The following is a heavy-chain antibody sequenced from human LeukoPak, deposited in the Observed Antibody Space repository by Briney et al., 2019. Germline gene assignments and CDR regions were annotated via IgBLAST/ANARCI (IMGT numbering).Heavy chain of an antibody. Sequence: GGSLRLSCAASGFTFNNYAMSWVRQAPGKGLEWVSAISGSGGSTYYADSVKGRFTISRDNSKNTLYLQMNSLRAEGTAVYYCAKDAWSEGFDPWGQGTLVTVSS. CDR3: AKDAWSEGFDP. D-gene: IGHD1-1*01. CDR2: ISGSGGST. J-gene: IGHJ5*02. V-gene: IGHV3-23*01. CDR1: GFTFNNYA.